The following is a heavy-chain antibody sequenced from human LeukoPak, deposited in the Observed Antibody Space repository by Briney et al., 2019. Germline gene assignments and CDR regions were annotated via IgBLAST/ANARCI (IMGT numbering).Heavy chain of an antibody. D-gene: IGHD2-2*01. Sequence: GGSLRLSCAASGFTFSSYWMHWVPQAPGKGLEWVSVIYTGGSTYYADSVKGRFTISRDNSKNTLCLQMNSLRAEDTAVYYCARYCSDISCYSFDVWGQGTMVTVSS. V-gene: IGHV3-53*01. CDR2: IYTGGST. CDR1: GFTFSSYW. J-gene: IGHJ3*01. CDR3: ARYCSDISCYSFDV.